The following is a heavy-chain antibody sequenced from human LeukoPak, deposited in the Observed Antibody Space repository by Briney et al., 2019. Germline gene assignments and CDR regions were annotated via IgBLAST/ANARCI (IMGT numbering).Heavy chain of an antibody. Sequence: ASVKVSCKASGYTFTGYYMHWVRQAPGQGLEWMGWINPNSGGTNHAQKFQGRVTMTRDTSISTAYMELSRLRSDDTAVYYCARVGVAAAGINWFDPWGQGTLVTVSS. CDR3: ARVGVAAAGINWFDP. CDR2: INPNSGGT. J-gene: IGHJ5*02. V-gene: IGHV1-2*02. D-gene: IGHD6-13*01. CDR1: GYTFTGYY.